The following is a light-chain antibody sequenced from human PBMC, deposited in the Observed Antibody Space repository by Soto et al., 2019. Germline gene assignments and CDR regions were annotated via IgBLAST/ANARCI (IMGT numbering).Light chain of an antibody. CDR3: AAWDDSLSDYYV. CDR1: SSNIGSNY. J-gene: IGLJ1*01. V-gene: IGLV1-47*01. CDR2: RNN. Sequence: QSVRTRAASGSGAPGERGTITCSGSSSNIGSNYVYWYQQLPGTAPKLLIYRNNQRPSGVPDRFSGSKSGTSASLAISGLRSEDEADYYCAAWDDSLSDYYVFGNGTKVTVL.